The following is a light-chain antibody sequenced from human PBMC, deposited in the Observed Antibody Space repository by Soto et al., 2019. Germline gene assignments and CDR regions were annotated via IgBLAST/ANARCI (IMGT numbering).Light chain of an antibody. J-gene: IGKJ2*01. V-gene: IGKV1-8*01. Sequence: AIRMTQSPSSLSASTGDRVTITCRASQSVSTYLAWYQQKPGKAPNLLIYATFTLQSGVPSRFSGSGSGTKFTLTISRLQSEDFATYYCQQYYNYPYTFGQGTTLEI. CDR2: ATF. CDR3: QQYYNYPYT. CDR1: QSVSTY.